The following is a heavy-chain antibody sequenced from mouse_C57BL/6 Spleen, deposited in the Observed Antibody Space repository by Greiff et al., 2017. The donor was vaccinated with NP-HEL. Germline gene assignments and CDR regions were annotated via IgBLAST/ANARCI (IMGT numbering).Heavy chain of an antibody. CDR1: GYTFTDYY. D-gene: IGHD4-1*02. Sequence: EVQLQQSGPELVKPGASVKISCKASGYTFTDYYMNWVKQSHGKSLEWIGDINPNNGGTSYNQKFKGKATLTVDKSSSTAYMELRSLTSEDSAVYYCDRFNPTGPYAMDYWGQGTSVTVSS. J-gene: IGHJ4*01. V-gene: IGHV1-26*01. CDR2: INPNNGGT. CDR3: DRFNPTGPYAMDY.